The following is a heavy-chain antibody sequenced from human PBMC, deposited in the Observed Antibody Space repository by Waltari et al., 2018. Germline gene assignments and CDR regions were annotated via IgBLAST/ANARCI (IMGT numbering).Heavy chain of an antibody. CDR3: ATEPYSSSYYFDD. CDR2: INQDGSEK. CDR1: GFTFSSYW. V-gene: IGHV3-7*01. J-gene: IGHJ4*02. Sequence: EVQLVESGGGLVQPGGSLRLSCAASGFTFSSYWMSWVRQAQGKGLEWVANINQDGSEKYYVDSVKGRFTISRDNAKNSLYRQMNSLRAEDTAVYYCATEPYSSSYYFDDWGQGTLVTVSS. D-gene: IGHD6-6*01.